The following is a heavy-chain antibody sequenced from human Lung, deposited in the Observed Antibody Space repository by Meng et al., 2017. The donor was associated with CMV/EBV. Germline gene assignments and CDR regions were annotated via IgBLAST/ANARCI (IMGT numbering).Heavy chain of an antibody. CDR2: VYYDGSNQ. V-gene: IGHV3-33*06. CDR3: AKDRVARWLAAEVDYYGMDA. J-gene: IGHJ6*02. Sequence: GGSLRLXCAPSGFIFSSYAMHWVRQAPGKGLEWVALVYYDGSNQYYSDSVRGRFNISRDNSKNTLFLQMNSLRGEDTGVYYCAKDRVARWLAAEVDYYGMDAWRQGXTVTVSS. CDR1: GFIFSSYA. D-gene: IGHD6-19*01.